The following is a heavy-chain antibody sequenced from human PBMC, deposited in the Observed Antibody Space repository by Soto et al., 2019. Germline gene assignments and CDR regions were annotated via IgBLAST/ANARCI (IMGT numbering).Heavy chain of an antibody. CDR2: ISGDGTTT. D-gene: IGHD3-10*01. V-gene: IGHV3-11*01. CDR3: ASDPYYYASGF. Sequence: QVQLVESGGGLVEPGGSLRLSCAASGFRFSDHYMTWIRQAPGKGLEWVSKISGDGTTTYYADSVKGRFNVSRDNAENSGYLQMNRLRAEDTAVYYCASDPYYYASGFWGQGTLVTVSS. J-gene: IGHJ1*01. CDR1: GFRFSDHY.